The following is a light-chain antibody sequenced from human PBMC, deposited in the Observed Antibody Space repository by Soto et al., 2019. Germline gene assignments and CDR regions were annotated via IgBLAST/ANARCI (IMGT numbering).Light chain of an antibody. J-gene: IGLJ3*02. CDR2: GVS. Sequence: QSALTQPASVSGSPGQSITISCTGTSSDIGSHNFVSWHQQHPGKAPKFIIYGVSNRPSGVSNRFSGSKSGNTASLTISGLRSDDEADYYCSSYTSTYIWVFGGGTQLTVL. V-gene: IGLV2-14*01. CDR1: SSDIGSHNF. CDR3: SSYTSTYIWV.